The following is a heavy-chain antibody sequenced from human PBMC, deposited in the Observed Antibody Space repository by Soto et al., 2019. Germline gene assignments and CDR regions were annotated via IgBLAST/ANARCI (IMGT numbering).Heavy chain of an antibody. J-gene: IGHJ4*02. CDR1: GGTFSSYT. D-gene: IGHD3-10*01. Sequence: ASVKVSCKASGGTFSSYTISWVRQAPGQGLEWMGRIIPILGIANYAQKFQGRVTITADKSTSTAYMELSSLRSEDTAVYYCASRDMAPGVTIDYWGQGTLVTVSS. V-gene: IGHV1-69*02. CDR3: ASRDMAPGVTIDY. CDR2: IIPILGIA.